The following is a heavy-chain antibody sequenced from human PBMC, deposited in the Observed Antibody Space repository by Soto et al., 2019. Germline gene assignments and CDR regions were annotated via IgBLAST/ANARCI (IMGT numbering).Heavy chain of an antibody. D-gene: IGHD3-3*01. CDR3: AADPPVYYDFWSGRGYYYYGMDV. CDR1: GFTFTSSA. J-gene: IGHJ6*02. V-gene: IGHV1-58*01. CDR2: IVVGSGNT. Sequence: GASVKVSCKASGFTFTSSAVQWVRQARGQRLEWIGWIVVGSGNTNYAQKFQERVTITRDMSTSIAYMELSSLRSEDTAVYYCAADPPVYYDFWSGRGYYYYGMDVWGQGTTVTVSS.